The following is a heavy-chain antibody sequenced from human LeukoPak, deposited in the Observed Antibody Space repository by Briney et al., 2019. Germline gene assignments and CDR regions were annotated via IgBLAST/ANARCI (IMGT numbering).Heavy chain of an antibody. J-gene: IGHJ4*02. CDR1: GFTFSSYA. V-gene: IGHV3-23*01. Sequence: PGGSLRLSCAASGFTFSSYAMTWVRQAPGKGLEWVSGISGTGGTKYADSVKGRFTTSRDNSKNTLYLQMNSLRAEDTAVYYCAKEESYSTSGSPIDFWGQGTLVTVSS. CDR2: ISGTGGT. CDR3: AKEESYSTSGSPIDF. D-gene: IGHD3-10*01.